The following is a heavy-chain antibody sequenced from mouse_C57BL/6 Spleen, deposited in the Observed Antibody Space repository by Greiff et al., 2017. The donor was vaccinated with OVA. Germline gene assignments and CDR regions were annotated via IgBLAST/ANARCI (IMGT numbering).Heavy chain of an antibody. D-gene: IGHD2-5*01. Sequence: VQLQQPGAELVKPGASVKLSCKASGYTFTSYWMQWVKQRPGQGLEWIGEIDPSDSYTNSNQKFKGKATLTVDTSSSTAYMQLSSLTSEDSAVYYCAGANSNYYAMDYWGQGTSVTVSS. J-gene: IGHJ4*01. V-gene: IGHV1-50*01. CDR3: AGANSNYYAMDY. CDR1: GYTFTSYW. CDR2: IDPSDSYT.